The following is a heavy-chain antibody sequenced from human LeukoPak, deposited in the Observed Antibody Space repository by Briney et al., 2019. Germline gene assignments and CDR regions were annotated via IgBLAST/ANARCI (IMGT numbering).Heavy chain of an antibody. J-gene: IGHJ4*02. CDR1: GYTLTELS. V-gene: IGHV1-24*01. D-gene: IGHD1-26*01. Sequence: ASVNVSCTVSGYTLTELSMHWVRQAPGKGLEWMGGFDPEDGETIYAQKFQGRVTMTEDTSTDTAYMELSSLRSEDTAVYYCATESSLYRLLTFPRYWGQGTLVTVSS. CDR2: FDPEDGET. CDR3: ATESSLYRLLTFPRY.